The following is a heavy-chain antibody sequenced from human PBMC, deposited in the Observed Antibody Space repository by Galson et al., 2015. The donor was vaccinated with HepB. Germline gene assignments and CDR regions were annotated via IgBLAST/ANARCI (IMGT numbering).Heavy chain of an antibody. D-gene: IGHD3-22*01. CDR1: GGTFSSYA. J-gene: IGHJ3*02. CDR2: IIPIFGTP. V-gene: IGHV1-69*13. Sequence: SVKVSCKASGGTFSSYAISWVRQAPGQGLEWMGGIIPIFGTPNYAQKFQGRLTITADESTSTAYMELSSLRSEDTAVYYCARDHYYSDSSAYLSYHDAFDIWGQGTMVTVSS. CDR3: ARDHYYSDSSAYLSYHDAFDI.